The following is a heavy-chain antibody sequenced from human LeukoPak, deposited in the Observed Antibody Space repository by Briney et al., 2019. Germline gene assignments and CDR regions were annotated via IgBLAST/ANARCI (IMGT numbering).Heavy chain of an antibody. CDR3: ARAVHYDFWSALLDAFDI. Sequence: GGSLRLSCAASGFTFSSYAMQWVRQAPGKGLEWVSSISSSSSYIYYADSVKGRFTISRDNAKNSLYLQMNSLRAEDAAVYYCARAVHYDFWSALLDAFDIWGQGTMVTVSS. D-gene: IGHD3-3*01. CDR1: GFTFSSYA. J-gene: IGHJ3*02. V-gene: IGHV3-21*01. CDR2: ISSSSSYI.